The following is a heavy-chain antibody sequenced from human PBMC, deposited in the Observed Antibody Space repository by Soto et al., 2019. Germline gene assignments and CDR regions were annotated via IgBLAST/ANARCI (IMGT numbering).Heavy chain of an antibody. D-gene: IGHD2-2*01. CDR1: GFTFSNHA. CDR3: ATPEGYCSRATCYCFDY. V-gene: IGHV3-23*01. J-gene: IGHJ4*02. Sequence: EVQLLESGGGLAQPGGSLRLSCAASGFTFSNHAMSWVRQAPGKGLEWVSGISGSGDATYYADPVKGRFTISSDNSKNSVYLQMNSLRAEDTAVYYWATPEGYCSRATCYCFDYWGQGTLVTVSS. CDR2: ISGSGDAT.